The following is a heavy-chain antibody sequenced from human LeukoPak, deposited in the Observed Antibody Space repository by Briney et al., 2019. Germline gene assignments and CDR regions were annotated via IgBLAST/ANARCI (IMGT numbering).Heavy chain of an antibody. V-gene: IGHV3-11*01. Sequence: GGSLRLSCAASGFTFSDHYMSWIRQAPGKGLEWVSYISSSGSTIYYADSVKGRFTISRDNAKNSLYLQMNSLRAEDTAVYYCARGYYDSSGYYRYDAFDIWGQGTMVTVSS. J-gene: IGHJ3*02. CDR1: GFTFSDHY. CDR2: ISSSGSTI. CDR3: ARGYYDSSGYYRYDAFDI. D-gene: IGHD3-22*01.